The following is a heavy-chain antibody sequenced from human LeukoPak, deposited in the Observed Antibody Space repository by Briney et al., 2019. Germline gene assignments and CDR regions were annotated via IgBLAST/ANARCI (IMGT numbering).Heavy chain of an antibody. J-gene: IGHJ4*02. CDR3: ATIVSDSSGWYHFDH. CDR2: INSGGST. Sequence: GGPLRLSCAASGFTVSSKYMAWVRQAPGKGLEWVSFINSGGSTNYADSVKGRFTISRDYSKNTLYLQMNSLRAEDTAVYYCATIVSDSSGWYHFDHWGQGALVTVSS. CDR1: GFTVSSKY. V-gene: IGHV3-66*01. D-gene: IGHD6-19*01.